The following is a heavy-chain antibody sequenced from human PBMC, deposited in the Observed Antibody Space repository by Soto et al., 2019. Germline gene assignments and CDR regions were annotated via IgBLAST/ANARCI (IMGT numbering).Heavy chain of an antibody. CDR1: CYSFTTYW. CDR3: ARPLIVSAAGAFDI. J-gene: IGHJ3*02. D-gene: IGHD6-13*01. CDR2: IYPGDSDT. Sequence: PGESLKISCKGSCYSFTTYWIGWVRQMPGKGLEWMGIIYPGDSDTRYSPSFQGQVTISADRSINTAYPQWSSLKASDTAMYYCARPLIVSAAGAFDIWGQGTMVTVSS. V-gene: IGHV5-51*01.